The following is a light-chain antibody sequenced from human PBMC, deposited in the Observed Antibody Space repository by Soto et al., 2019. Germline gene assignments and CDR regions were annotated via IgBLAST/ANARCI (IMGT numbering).Light chain of an antibody. Sequence: VLTQSPGTLSLSPGERASLSCRASSTVDSIYLAWYQQKPGQAPRLLIYGASTRATGIPVRFSGSGFGTEFTLTISSLQSEDFAVYYCQQYDNSPITFGQGTRLEIK. CDR3: QQYDNSPIT. CDR1: STVDSIY. V-gene: IGKV3-15*01. J-gene: IGKJ5*01. CDR2: GAS.